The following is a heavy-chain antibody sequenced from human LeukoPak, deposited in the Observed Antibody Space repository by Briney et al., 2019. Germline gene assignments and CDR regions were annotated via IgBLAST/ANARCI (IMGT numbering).Heavy chain of an antibody. D-gene: IGHD2-2*01. CDR3: GRDFRDIVVVPAAPPRYYYYYYMDV. V-gene: IGHV4-30-4*08. Sequence: PSQTLSLTCTVSGGSISSGDYYWSWIRQPPGKGLEWVGYIYYSGSTYYNPSLKNRVNISVDTSKNHFSLKLSSVTAADTAVYYCGRDFRDIVVVPAAPPRYYYYYYMDVWGKGTTVTVSS. CDR1: GGSISSGDYY. J-gene: IGHJ6*03. CDR2: IYYSGST.